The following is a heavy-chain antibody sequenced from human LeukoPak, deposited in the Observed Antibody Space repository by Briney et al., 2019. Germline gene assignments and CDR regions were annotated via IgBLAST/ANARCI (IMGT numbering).Heavy chain of an antibody. CDR1: GGSISSGDYY. J-gene: IGHJ4*02. Sequence: SQTLSLTCTVSGGSISSGDYYWSWIRQPPGKGLEWIGYIYYSGSTYYNPSLKSRVTISVDKSKNQFSLKLSSVTAADTAVYYCARGTKYYDFWSGYPCFDYWGQGTLVTVSS. CDR3: ARGTKYYDFWSGYPCFDY. CDR2: IYYSGST. D-gene: IGHD3-3*01. V-gene: IGHV4-30-4*08.